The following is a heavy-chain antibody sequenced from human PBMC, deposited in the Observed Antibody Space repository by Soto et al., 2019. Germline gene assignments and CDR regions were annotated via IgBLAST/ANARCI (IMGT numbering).Heavy chain of an antibody. J-gene: IGHJ6*02. CDR2: IYYSGST. CDR1: GASILSTNYY. CDR3: ATYCSSASCSDYYGIGV. V-gene: IGHV4-30-4*08. Sequence: PSETLSLTCTVSGASILSTNYYWSWIRQTPGRGLEWIGYIYYSGSTFYNPSLKSRVTISFDTSRNQFSLKLNSLTAADTAVYYCATYCSSASCSDYYGIGVWGQGTMVTVSS. D-gene: IGHD2-2*01.